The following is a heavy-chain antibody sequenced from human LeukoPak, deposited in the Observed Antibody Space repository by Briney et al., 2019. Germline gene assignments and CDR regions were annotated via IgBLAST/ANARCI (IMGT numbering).Heavy chain of an antibody. Sequence: SVKVSCKASGGTFSSYAISWVRQAPGQGLEWMGGIIPIFGTANYAQKFQGRVTITADESTSTAYMELSSLRSEDTAVYYCASAGATGTRRGYSYGSFDYWGQGTLVTVSS. J-gene: IGHJ4*02. CDR1: GGTFSSYA. CDR2: IIPIFGTA. D-gene: IGHD5-18*01. CDR3: ASAGATGTRRGYSYGSFDY. V-gene: IGHV1-69*13.